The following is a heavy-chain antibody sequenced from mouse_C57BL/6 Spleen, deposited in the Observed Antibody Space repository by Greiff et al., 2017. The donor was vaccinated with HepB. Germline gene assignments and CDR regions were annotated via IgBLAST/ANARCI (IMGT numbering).Heavy chain of an antibody. CDR3: VRQEGVLRAMDY. CDR2: IRSKSNNYAT. V-gene: IGHV10-1*01. CDR1: GFSFNTYA. D-gene: IGHD1-1*01. J-gene: IGHJ4*01. Sequence: EVQLVESGGGLVQPKGSLKLSCAASGFSFNTYAMNWVRQAPGKGLEWVARIRSKSNNYATYYADSVKDRFTISRDDSESMLYLQMNNLKTEDTAMYYCVRQEGVLRAMDYWGQGTSVTVSS.